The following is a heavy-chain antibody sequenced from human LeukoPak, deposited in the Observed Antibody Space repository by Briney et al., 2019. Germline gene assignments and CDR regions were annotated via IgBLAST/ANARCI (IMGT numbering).Heavy chain of an antibody. CDR3: ARRSSSWYFYFDY. CDR2: IYYSGST. J-gene: IGHJ4*02. CDR1: GGSISSHY. D-gene: IGHD6-13*01. Sequence: SETLSLTCTVSGGSISSHYWSWIRQPPGKGLEWIGYIYYSGSTNYNPSLKSRVTISVDTSKNQFSLKLSSVTAADTAVYYCARRSSSWYFYFDYWGQGTLVTVSS. V-gene: IGHV4-59*11.